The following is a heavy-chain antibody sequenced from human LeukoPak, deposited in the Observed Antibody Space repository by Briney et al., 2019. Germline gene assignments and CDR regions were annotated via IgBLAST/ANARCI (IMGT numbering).Heavy chain of an antibody. Sequence: SVKGRFTISRDNSKNALYLQLTSLRLEDTALYYCMKDLTGTWSFDYWGQGTLVTVSS. J-gene: IGHJ4*02. CDR3: MKDLTGTWSFDY. V-gene: IGHV3-64D*06. D-gene: IGHD3-9*01.